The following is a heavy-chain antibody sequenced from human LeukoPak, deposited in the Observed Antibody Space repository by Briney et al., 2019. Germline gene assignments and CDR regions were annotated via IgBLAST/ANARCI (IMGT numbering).Heavy chain of an antibody. J-gene: IGHJ3*01. CDR2: LYSTGSA. CDR3: ARWPMTNLAFDV. CDR1: GYSISSGYY. Sequence: SETLSLTCTVSGYSISSGYYWSWIRQPPGKGLEWIAYLYSTGSAIYNPSLRSRVTISVDTSKNQFSLKLNSVTAADTAVYFCARWPMTNLAFDVWGQGTMVTVSS. V-gene: IGHV4-61*01. D-gene: IGHD3-22*01.